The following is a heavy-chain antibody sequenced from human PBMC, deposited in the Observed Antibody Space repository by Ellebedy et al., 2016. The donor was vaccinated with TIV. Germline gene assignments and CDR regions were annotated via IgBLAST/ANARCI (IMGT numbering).Heavy chain of an antibody. Sequence: SETLSLTXTVSGGSISSSGYYWGWIRQPPGKGPEWIVNIYFSGATFYNPSLKSRVTISVDTSKNQFSLKLSSVTAADTALYYCARLWFGDLFSPEGDVWGQGTTVTVSS. CDR2: IYFSGAT. D-gene: IGHD3-10*01. CDR1: GGSISSSGYY. V-gene: IGHV4-39*01. J-gene: IGHJ6*02. CDR3: ARLWFGDLFSPEGDV.